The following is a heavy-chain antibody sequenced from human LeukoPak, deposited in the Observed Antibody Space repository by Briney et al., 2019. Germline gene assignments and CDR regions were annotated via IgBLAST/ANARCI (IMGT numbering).Heavy chain of an antibody. Sequence: ASVKVSCKASGYTFTSYDINWVRQATGQGLEWMGWMNPNSGNTGYAQKFQGRVTMTRNTSISTAYMELSSLRSEDTAVYYCARARTVRGNGPGGPWGQGTLVTVSS. D-gene: IGHD4-23*01. CDR1: GYTFTSYD. CDR2: MNPNSGNT. J-gene: IGHJ5*02. V-gene: IGHV1-8*01. CDR3: ARARTVRGNGPGGP.